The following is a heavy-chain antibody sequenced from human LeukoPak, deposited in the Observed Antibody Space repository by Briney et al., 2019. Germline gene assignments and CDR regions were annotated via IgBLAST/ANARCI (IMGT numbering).Heavy chain of an antibody. CDR1: GYSISSGYY. V-gene: IGHV4-38-2*02. CDR2: IYHSGST. D-gene: IGHD3-3*02. Sequence: SETLSLTCTVSGYSISSGYYWGWIRQPPGKGLEWIGSIYHSGSTYYNPSLKSRVTISVDKSKNQFSLKLSSVTAADTAVYYCATEGRVHFWSFLTPNWFDPWGQGTLVTVSS. J-gene: IGHJ5*02. CDR3: ATEGRVHFWSFLTPNWFDP.